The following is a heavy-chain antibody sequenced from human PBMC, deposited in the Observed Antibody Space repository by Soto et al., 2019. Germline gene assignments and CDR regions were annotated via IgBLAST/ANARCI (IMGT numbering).Heavy chain of an antibody. CDR3: ARMATFGSLNWFDP. Sequence: ASVKVSCKASGYIFTNNDVSWVRQATGQGLEWMGWMNPGSGDTGYAQKFQGRVTMTRDISIATAYMELSSLRSDDTAIYYCARMATFGSLNWFDPWGQGTLVTVSS. CDR1: GYIFTNND. V-gene: IGHV1-8*01. J-gene: IGHJ5*02. D-gene: IGHD3-16*01. CDR2: MNPGSGDT.